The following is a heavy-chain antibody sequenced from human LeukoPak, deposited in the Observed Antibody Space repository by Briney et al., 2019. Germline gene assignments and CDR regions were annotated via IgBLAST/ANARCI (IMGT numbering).Heavy chain of an antibody. J-gene: IGHJ4*02. CDR2: ISGSGGNT. Sequence: GGSLRLSYAASGFTFSGYAMSWVRQAPGKGLEWVSVISGSGGNTYYADSVKGRFTISRDNSKNMLYLQMNSLRAEDTAVYYCAKAREAFGLFDYWGQGTLVTVSS. CDR3: AKAREAFGLFDY. CDR1: GFTFSGYA. D-gene: IGHD3-16*01. V-gene: IGHV3-23*01.